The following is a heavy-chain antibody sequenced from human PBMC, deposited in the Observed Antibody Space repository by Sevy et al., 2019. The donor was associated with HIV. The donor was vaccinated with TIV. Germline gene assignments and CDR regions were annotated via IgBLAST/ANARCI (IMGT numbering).Heavy chain of an antibody. D-gene: IGHD3-22*01. Sequence: GGSLRLSCQGSGYSFTSHWIAWVRQMPGKGLEWMGIIYPDDSDTRYSPSFQGQVTFSADKSIFTAYLQWSSLKASDTAIYYCTTARSGYFDGSGYYIYWGRGTKVTVSS. V-gene: IGHV5-51*01. CDR3: TTARSGYFDGSGYYIY. CDR2: IYPDDSDT. J-gene: IGHJ4*01. CDR1: GYSFTSHW.